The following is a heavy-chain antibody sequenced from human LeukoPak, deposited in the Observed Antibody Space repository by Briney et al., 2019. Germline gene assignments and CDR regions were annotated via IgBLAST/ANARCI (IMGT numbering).Heavy chain of an antibody. CDR1: GFSFSTYG. CDR3: ASQGPEGSSGWY. V-gene: IGHV3-33*01. D-gene: IGHD6-19*01. Sequence: PGRSLRLSCAASGFSFSTYGMHWVRQAPGKGLEWVAVIWYDGGNKYYADSVKGRFTISRDNSKNTLYLQMNSLRAEDTAVYYCASQGPEGSSGWYWGQGTLVTVSS. CDR2: IWYDGGNK. J-gene: IGHJ4*02.